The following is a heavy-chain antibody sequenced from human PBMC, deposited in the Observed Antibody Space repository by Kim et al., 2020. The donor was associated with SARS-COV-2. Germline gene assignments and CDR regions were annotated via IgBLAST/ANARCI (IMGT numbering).Heavy chain of an antibody. CDR1: GYSFTSYW. J-gene: IGHJ3*02. D-gene: IGHD3-22*01. CDR2: IYPGDSDT. CDR3: ARSHDSSGYYRPGDAFDI. V-gene: IGHV5-51*01. Sequence: GESLKISCKGSGYSFTSYWIGWVRQMPGKGLEWMGIIYPGDSDTRYSPSFQGQVTISADKSISTAYLQWSSLKASDTAMYYCARSHDSSGYYRPGDAFDIWGQGTMVTVSS.